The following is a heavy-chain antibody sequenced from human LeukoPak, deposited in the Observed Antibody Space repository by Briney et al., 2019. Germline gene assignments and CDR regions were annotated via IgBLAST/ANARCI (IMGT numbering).Heavy chain of an antibody. CDR2: IVPILGAA. CDR1: GGTFSTYA. V-gene: IGHV1-69*13. Sequence: GASVKVSCKASGGTFSTYAISWVRHAPGQGLEWMGGIVPILGAASYAQKFQGRVTITADESTTTAFMELSSLRADDTAVYYCASNLWFRGGDYWYFALWGRGTLVTVSS. CDR3: ASNLWFRGGDYWYFAL. D-gene: IGHD3-10*01. J-gene: IGHJ2*01.